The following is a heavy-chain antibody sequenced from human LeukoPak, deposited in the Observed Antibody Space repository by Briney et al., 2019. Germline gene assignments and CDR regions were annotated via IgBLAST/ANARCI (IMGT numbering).Heavy chain of an antibody. Sequence: GGSLRLSCAASGFTFSTYWMHWVRQAPGKGLEWVANINQDGTEKYYVDSVKGRFTISRDNSKNSLYLQMNSLRAEDTAVYYCARGTMHYWGQGTPVTVSS. J-gene: IGHJ4*02. CDR1: GFTFSTYW. CDR3: ARGTMHY. V-gene: IGHV3-7*01. CDR2: INQDGTEK. D-gene: IGHD1-7*01.